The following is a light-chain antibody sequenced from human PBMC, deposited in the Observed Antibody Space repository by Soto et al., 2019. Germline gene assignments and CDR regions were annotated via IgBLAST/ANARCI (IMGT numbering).Light chain of an antibody. Sequence: ITQSPYALSVSPGERVTLTCRASQSVSSSLTWYQKKPGKAPQLLNDGASSLHGVVPSLIGSSCGRKLITPTISRVPPDYAASYCHQDDSTLRTFGGGTKVDIK. J-gene: IGKJ4*01. CDR3: HQDDSTLRT. V-gene: IGKV1-39*01. CDR2: GAS. CDR1: QSVSSS.